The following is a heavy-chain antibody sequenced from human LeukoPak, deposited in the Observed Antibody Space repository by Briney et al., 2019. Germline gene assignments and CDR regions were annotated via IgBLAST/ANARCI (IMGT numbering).Heavy chain of an antibody. CDR2: ISDDGSRQ. J-gene: IGHJ4*02. V-gene: IGHV3-30-3*01. CDR1: GFTFSNYA. D-gene: IGHD3-10*01. CDR3: VKDRTGTYTLDY. Sequence: GGSLRLSCAATGFTFSNYAIHWGRQAPGRGLEWVAFISDDGSRQHYADSVKGRFTISRDNSKNTLNLQMNSLRAEDTAVYYCVKDRTGTYTLDYWGQGTLVTVSS.